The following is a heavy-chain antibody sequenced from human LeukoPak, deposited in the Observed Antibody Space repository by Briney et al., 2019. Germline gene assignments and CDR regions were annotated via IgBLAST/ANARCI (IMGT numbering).Heavy chain of an antibody. D-gene: IGHD2-8*01. V-gene: IGHV6-1*01. CDR2: TYYRSKWNN. CDR1: GDSVSGNSAG. J-gene: IGHJ3*02. Sequence: SQTLSLTSVISGDSVSGNSAGWNWIRQSPSRGLEWLGRTYYRSKWNNDYAVSVKSRLTINPDTSKNQFSLQLNSVTPEDTAVYYCARGCAGDSAFDNWGRGTLVTVSS. CDR3: ARGCAGDSAFDN.